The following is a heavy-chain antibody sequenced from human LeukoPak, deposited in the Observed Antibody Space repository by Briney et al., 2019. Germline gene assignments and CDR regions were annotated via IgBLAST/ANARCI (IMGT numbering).Heavy chain of an antibody. D-gene: IGHD3-10*01. J-gene: IGHJ4*02. CDR1: GGSISSSSYY. Sequence: SETLSLTCTVSGGSISSSSYYWGWIRQPPGKGLEWIGSIYYSGSTYYNPSLKSRVTISVDTSKNQLSLKLSSVTAADTAVYYCARGPLYGSGSYLGTDWGQGTLVTVSS. CDR2: IYYSGST. V-gene: IGHV4-39*07. CDR3: ARGPLYGSGSYLGTD.